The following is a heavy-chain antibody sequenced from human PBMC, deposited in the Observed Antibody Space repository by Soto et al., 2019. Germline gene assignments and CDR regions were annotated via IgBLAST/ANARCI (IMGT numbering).Heavy chain of an antibody. Sequence: ASVKVSCKASGYPFTSYSIHWVRQAPGQRLEWMGWINVGNGNTKYSQNFQGRVTITRDTSPSTAYMELSSLRPEDTAVYFCARKEVLWGRSGLDYWGQGTLVTVSS. J-gene: IGHJ4*02. D-gene: IGHD3-22*01. CDR1: GYPFTSYS. CDR2: INVGNGNT. CDR3: ARKEVLWGRSGLDY. V-gene: IGHV1-3*01.